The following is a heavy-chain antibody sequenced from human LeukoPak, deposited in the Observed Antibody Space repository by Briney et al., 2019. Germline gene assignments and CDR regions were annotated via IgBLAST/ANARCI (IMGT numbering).Heavy chain of an antibody. V-gene: IGHV3-23*01. CDR2: ITITGSSP. J-gene: IGHJ4*02. CDR3: AKSSSSWSYYFNY. D-gene: IGHD6-13*01. CDR1: VFTFSGYA. Sequence: GGSLRLSCAASVFTFSGYAMAWVRQAPGKGLEWVSSITITGSSPSYADSVKGRFTVSRDNSKNTLYLQMNSLRAEDTDVYFCAKSSSSWSYYFNYWGQGTLVTVSS.